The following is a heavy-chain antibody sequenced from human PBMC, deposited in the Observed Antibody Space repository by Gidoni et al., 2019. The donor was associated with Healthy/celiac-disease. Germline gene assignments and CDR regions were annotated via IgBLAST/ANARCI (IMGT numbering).Heavy chain of an antibody. CDR2: INPNSGGT. CDR3: ARDGRISYYDFWSGYYSFDY. V-gene: IGHV1-2*02. J-gene: IGHJ4*02. D-gene: IGHD3-3*01. Sequence: QVQLVQSGAEVKKPGASVKVACKASGYTFTGYYMHWVRQTPGQGLEWMGWINPNSGGTNCSQKFQGRVTMTRDTSISTASMELSRLRSDDTAVYYCARDGRISYYDFWSGYYSFDYWGQGTLVTVSS. CDR1: GYTFTGYY.